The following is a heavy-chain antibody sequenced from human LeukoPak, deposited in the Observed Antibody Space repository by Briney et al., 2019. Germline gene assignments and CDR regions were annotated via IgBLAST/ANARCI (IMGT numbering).Heavy chain of an antibody. CDR3: ARGYCSSTSCYTFDY. D-gene: IGHD2-2*01. V-gene: IGHV3-74*01. Sequence: GGSLRLSCAAPGFTFSSYWMHWVPQAPGKGLVWVSRIKTDGSSTIYADSVKGRFTISRDNAKITLYLQMNSLRAEDTAVYYCARGYCSSTSCYTFDYWGQGTLVTVSS. J-gene: IGHJ4*02. CDR2: IKTDGSST. CDR1: GFTFSSYW.